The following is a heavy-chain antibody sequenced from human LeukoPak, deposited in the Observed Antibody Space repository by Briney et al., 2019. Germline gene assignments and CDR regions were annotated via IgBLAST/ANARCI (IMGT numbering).Heavy chain of an antibody. J-gene: IGHJ6*02. Sequence: GASVKVSCKASGYTFTSYYMHWVRQAPGQGLEWMGIINPSGGSTSYAQKFQGRVTMTRDTSTSTVYMELSSLRSEDTAVYYCARVSTVTTWRGHYYYGMDVWGQGTTVTVSS. CDR2: INPSGGST. V-gene: IGHV1-46*01. D-gene: IGHD4-17*01. CDR3: ARVSTVTTWRGHYYYGMDV. CDR1: GYTFTSYY.